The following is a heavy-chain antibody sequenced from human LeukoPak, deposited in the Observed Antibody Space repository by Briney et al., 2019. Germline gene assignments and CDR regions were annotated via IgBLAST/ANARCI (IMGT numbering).Heavy chain of an antibody. CDR3: AREDILTGFDY. V-gene: IGHV1-2*02. CDR2: INPKSGGT. D-gene: IGHD3-9*01. Sequence: ASVKVSCKASGYTFTDYYIHWVRQTRGQGLEWMGWINPKSGGTKYAQKFQGRVTMTRDTSISTAYMEMSRLRSDDTAVYYCAREDILTGFDYWGQGTLVTVSS. J-gene: IGHJ4*02. CDR1: GYTFTDYY.